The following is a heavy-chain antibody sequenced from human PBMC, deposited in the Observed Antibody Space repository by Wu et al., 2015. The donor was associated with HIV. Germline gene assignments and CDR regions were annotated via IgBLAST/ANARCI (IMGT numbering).Heavy chain of an antibody. CDR3: TKDYGIVGSTLPEYFQH. J-gene: IGHJ1*01. Sequence: QVQLMQSGAEVKKPGASVKVSCKTSGYTFTDNYIHWVRQAPGQGLEWMGWINPNSGGSKSPRKFQGRVTMTRDTSVSTVYLELTRLKFDDTAIYYCTKDYGIVGSTLPEYFQHWGQGTLVTVSS. CDR2: INPNSGGS. CDR1: GYTFTDNY. D-gene: IGHD1-26*01. V-gene: IGHV1-2*02.